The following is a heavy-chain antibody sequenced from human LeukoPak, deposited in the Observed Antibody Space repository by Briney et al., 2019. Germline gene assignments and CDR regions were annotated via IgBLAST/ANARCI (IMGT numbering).Heavy chain of an antibody. CDR1: GGTFSNYA. Sequence: SVTLSCTASGGTFSNYAFSWVRHPPGQGLEWMGGIIPIFRTTNYAEQFQGRVTITTDESTNTAYLDLSSLRSEDTAVYYCAKDDGSATMGFDSWGQGTLVCVSS. J-gene: IGHJ5*01. V-gene: IGHV1-69*05. D-gene: IGHD1-26*01. CDR2: IIPIFRTT. CDR3: AKDDGSATMGFDS.